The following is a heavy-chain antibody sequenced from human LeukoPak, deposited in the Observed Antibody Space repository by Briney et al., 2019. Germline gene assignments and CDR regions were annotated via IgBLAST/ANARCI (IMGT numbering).Heavy chain of an antibody. CDR2: IYTSENNRYNPSERT. V-gene: IGHV4-61*02. CDR3: ARTEMATIWGFDY. Sequence: PSQTLSLTCTVSGGSMSSGSYYWTWIRQPAGKTLEWIGRIYTSENNRYNPSERTNYNPSLRSRVTISADTSKNQFSLSLSSVTAADTAMYFCARTEMATIWGFDYWGQGSLVTVSS. D-gene: IGHD5-24*01. CDR1: GGSMSSGSYY. J-gene: IGHJ4*02.